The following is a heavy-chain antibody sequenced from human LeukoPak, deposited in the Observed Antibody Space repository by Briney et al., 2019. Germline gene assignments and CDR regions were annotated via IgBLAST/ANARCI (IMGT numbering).Heavy chain of an antibody. J-gene: IGHJ3*02. Sequence: GRSLRLSCAASGFTFSSYGMHWVRQAPGKGLEWVAVISYDGSNNYFADSVKGRFAISRDNSKNTLFLQMNSLRAEDTAVFYCAKNERLYSYYFNDAFDIWGQGTMVTVSS. CDR3: AKNERLYSYYFNDAFDI. D-gene: IGHD5-18*01. CDR1: GFTFSSYG. CDR2: ISYDGSNN. V-gene: IGHV3-30*18.